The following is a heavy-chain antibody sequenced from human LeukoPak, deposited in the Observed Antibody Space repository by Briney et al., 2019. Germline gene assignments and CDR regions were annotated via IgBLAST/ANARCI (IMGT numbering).Heavy chain of an antibody. CDR2: IYYSGST. V-gene: IGHV4-59*01. Sequence: PSETLSLTCTVSGGSISSYYWSWIRQPPGKGLEWIGYIYYSGSTNYNPSLKSRVTISVDTSKNQFSLKLSSVTAADTAVYYCARYFSDYYYYYGMDVWGQGTTVTVSS. D-gene: IGHD2-8*01. CDR1: GGSISSYY. J-gene: IGHJ6*01. CDR3: ARYFSDYYYYYGMDV.